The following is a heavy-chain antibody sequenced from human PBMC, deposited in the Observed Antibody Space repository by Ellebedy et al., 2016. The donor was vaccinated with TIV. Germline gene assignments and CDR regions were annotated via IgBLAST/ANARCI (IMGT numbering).Heavy chain of an antibody. CDR2: IYYSGST. Sequence: MPSETLSLTCTVSGGSISSSSYYWGWIRQPPGKGLEWIGSIYYSGSTYYNPSLKSRVTISVDTSKNQFSLKLSSVTAADTAVYYCARSAGVAGTLDFDYWGQGTLVTVSS. D-gene: IGHD6-19*01. CDR3: ARSAGVAGTLDFDY. J-gene: IGHJ4*02. CDR1: GGSISSSSYY. V-gene: IGHV4-39*01.